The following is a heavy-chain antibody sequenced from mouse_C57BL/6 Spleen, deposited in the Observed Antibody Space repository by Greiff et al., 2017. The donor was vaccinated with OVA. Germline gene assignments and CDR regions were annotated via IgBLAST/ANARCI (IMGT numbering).Heavy chain of an antibody. CDR1: GYAFSSSW. CDR3: ARGGWLRDY. D-gene: IGHD2-3*01. Sequence: VQLQQSGPELVKPGASVKISCKASGYAFSSSWMNWVKQRPGKGLEWIGRIYPGDGDTNYNGKFKGKATLTADKSSSTAYMQLSSLTSEDSAVYFCARGGWLRDYWGQGTTLTVSS. J-gene: IGHJ2*01. V-gene: IGHV1-82*01. CDR2: IYPGDGDT.